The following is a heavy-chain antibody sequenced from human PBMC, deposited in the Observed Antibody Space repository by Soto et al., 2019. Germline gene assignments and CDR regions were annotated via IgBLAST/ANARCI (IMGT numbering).Heavy chain of an antibody. CDR2: INPDGGGT. J-gene: IGHJ6*02. CDR1: GYTFTSYY. V-gene: IGHV1-46*01. Sequence: QVQLVQSGAEVKKPGASVKVSCKASGYTFTSYYMHWVRLAPGQGLEWMGIINPDGGGTSYAQQFQGRVIMTRDTSTSTVYMAMSSQRSEDTVVYYCAVGGNYLGMDVWGQGNTVTVSS. CDR3: AVGGNYLGMDV.